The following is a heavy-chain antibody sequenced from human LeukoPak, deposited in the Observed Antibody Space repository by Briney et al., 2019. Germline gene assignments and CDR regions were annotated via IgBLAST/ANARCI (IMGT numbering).Heavy chain of an antibody. CDR2: IIPIFGTA. Sequence: ASVKVSCKASGYTFTGYYMHWVRQAPGQGLEWMGGIIPIFGTANYAQKFQGRVTITADESTSTAYMELSSLRSEDTAVYYCARTGGRIVFDYWGQGTLVTVSS. D-gene: IGHD2/OR15-2a*01. V-gene: IGHV1-69*13. CDR3: ARTGGRIVFDY. CDR1: GYTFTGYY. J-gene: IGHJ4*02.